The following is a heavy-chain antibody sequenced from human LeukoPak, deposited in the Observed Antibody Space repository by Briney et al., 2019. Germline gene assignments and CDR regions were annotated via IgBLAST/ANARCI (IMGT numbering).Heavy chain of an antibody. Sequence: GASVKVSCKASGGTFSSHAIAWVPQAPGQGPEWMGGIIPTSGIVNYAQKFQGRVTITTDESTHTAFMEPSSLTSDDTPVYFCARGPQYYLLKALGYYYMDVWGEGTTVTVSS. J-gene: IGHJ6*03. CDR1: GGTFSSHA. D-gene: IGHD2-2*01. CDR3: ARGPQYYLLKALGYYYMDV. V-gene: IGHV1-69*05. CDR2: IIPTSGIV.